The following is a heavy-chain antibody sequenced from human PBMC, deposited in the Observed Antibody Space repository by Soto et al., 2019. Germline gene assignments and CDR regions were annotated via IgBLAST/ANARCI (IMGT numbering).Heavy chain of an antibody. D-gene: IGHD3-9*01. Sequence: GGSLRLSCAASGFTFSDYYMSWIRQAPGKGLEWVSYISSSSSYTNYADSVKGRFTISRDNTKNSLYLQMNSLRAEDTAVYYCARGGDILTGYYTLDYWGQGTLVTVSS. J-gene: IGHJ4*02. CDR1: GFTFSDYY. V-gene: IGHV3-11*05. CDR2: ISSSSSYT. CDR3: ARGGDILTGYYTLDY.